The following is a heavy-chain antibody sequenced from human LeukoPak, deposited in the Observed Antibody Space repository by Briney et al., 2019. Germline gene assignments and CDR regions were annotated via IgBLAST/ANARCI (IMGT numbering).Heavy chain of an antibody. D-gene: IGHD5-12*01. CDR2: LYDSGIT. V-gene: IGHV4-39*01. Sequence: PSETLSLTRTVSGGSISSSGYNWAWVRQPPGKGLEWHGNLYDSGITYYNPSLKSRLTISVDTSNNQFSLKLSSVTAADTAVYYCARHTRPGYSGYENAFHIWGQGTMVTVSS. J-gene: IGHJ3*02. CDR1: GGSISSSGYN. CDR3: ARHTRPGYSGYENAFHI.